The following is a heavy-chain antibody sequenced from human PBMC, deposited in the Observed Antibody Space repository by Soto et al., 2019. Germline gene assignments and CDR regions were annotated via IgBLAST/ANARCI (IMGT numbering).Heavy chain of an antibody. D-gene: IGHD3-22*01. CDR3: ARAVLTRITMIVVVRGYYGMDV. CDR1: GYTFTGYY. J-gene: IGHJ6*02. Sequence: VASVKVSCKASGYTFTGYYMHWVRQAPGQGLEWMGWINPNSGGTNYAQKFQGRVTMTRGTSISTAYMELSRLRSDDTAVYYCARAVLTRITMIVVVRGYYGMDVWGQGTTVTVSS. CDR2: INPNSGGT. V-gene: IGHV1-2*02.